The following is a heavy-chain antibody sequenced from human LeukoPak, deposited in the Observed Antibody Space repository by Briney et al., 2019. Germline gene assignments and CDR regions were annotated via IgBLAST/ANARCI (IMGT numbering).Heavy chain of an antibody. CDR2: IYYSGST. D-gene: IGHD5-12*01. V-gene: IGHV4-59*01. CDR3: VRASYSWLTDC. CDR1: GGSISSYY. Sequence: SETLSLTCTVSGGSISSYYWSWLRQPPGKGLEWIGYIYYSGSTNYNPSLKSRVTISVDTSKNQFSLKLSSVTAADTAVYYCVRASYSWLTDCWGQGTLVTVSS. J-gene: IGHJ4*02.